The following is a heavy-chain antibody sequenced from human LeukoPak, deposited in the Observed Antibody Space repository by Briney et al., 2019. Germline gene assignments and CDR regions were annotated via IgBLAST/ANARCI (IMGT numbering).Heavy chain of an antibody. Sequence: GGSLRLSCAASGFTLSSYGMHWVRQAPGKGLEWVAVISYDGSNKYYADSVKGRFTTSRDNSKNTLYLQMNSLRAEDTAVYYCAKGGYYDSSGSPWYFDYWGQGTLVTVSS. CDR1: GFTLSSYG. D-gene: IGHD3-22*01. V-gene: IGHV3-30*18. CDR3: AKGGYYDSSGSPWYFDY. CDR2: ISYDGSNK. J-gene: IGHJ4*02.